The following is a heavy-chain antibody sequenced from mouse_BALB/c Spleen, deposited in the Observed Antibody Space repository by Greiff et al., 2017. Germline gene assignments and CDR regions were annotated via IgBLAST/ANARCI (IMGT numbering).Heavy chain of an antibody. V-gene: IGHV1S137*01. CDR3: AREGYYGSSYYAMDY. Sequence: QVQLQQSGAELVRPGVSVKISCKGSGYTFTDYAMHWVKQSHAKSLEWIGVISTYYGDASYNQKFKGKATMTVDKSSSTAYMELARLTSEDSAIYYCAREGYYGSSYYAMDYWGQGTSVTVSS. J-gene: IGHJ4*01. CDR2: ISTYYGDA. D-gene: IGHD1-1*01. CDR1: GYTFTDYA.